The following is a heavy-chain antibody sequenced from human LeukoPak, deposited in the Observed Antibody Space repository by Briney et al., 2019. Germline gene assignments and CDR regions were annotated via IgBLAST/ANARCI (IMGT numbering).Heavy chain of an antibody. D-gene: IGHD6-19*01. CDR2: IIPIFGTA. V-gene: IGHV1-69*01. CDR3: ASMPGIAVAGSFLFDY. J-gene: IGHJ4*02. Sequence: ASVKVSCKASGGTFSSYAISWVRQAPGQGLGWMGGIIPIFGTANYAQKFQGRVTITADESTSTAYMELSSLRSEDTAVYYCASMPGIAVAGSFLFDYWGQGTLVTVSS. CDR1: GGTFSSYA.